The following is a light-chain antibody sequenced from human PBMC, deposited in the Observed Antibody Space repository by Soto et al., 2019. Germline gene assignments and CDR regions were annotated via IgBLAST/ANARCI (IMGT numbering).Light chain of an antibody. CDR1: QSVRSSY. CDR2: GAS. V-gene: IGKV3-20*01. CDR3: QQYGTSPNT. Sequence: EIVLTQSPGPLSLSPGERATLSCRASQSVRSSYLAWYQQKPGQAPRLLIYGASTRATGTPDRFRGSGSGTDFTLTISRLDPEDFAVYYCQQYGTSPNTFGQGTKVEIK. J-gene: IGKJ2*01.